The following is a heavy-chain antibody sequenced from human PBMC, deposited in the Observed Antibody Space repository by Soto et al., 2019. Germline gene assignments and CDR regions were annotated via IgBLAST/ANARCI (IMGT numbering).Heavy chain of an antibody. V-gene: IGHV4-31*03. D-gene: IGHD4-17*01. CDR3: ARGLGYGDYVFWFDP. CDR1: GGSISRGGYY. J-gene: IGHJ5*02. Sequence: SETLSLTCTVSGGSISRGGYYWSWIRQRPGKGLEWIGYIYYSGSTYYIPSLKSRVTISVDTSKNQFSLKLSSVTAADTAVYYCARGLGYGDYVFWFDPWGQGTLVTVSS. CDR2: IYYSGST.